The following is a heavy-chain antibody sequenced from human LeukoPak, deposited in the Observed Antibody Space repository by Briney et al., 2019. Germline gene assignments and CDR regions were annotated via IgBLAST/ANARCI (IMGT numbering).Heavy chain of an antibody. J-gene: IGHJ4*02. CDR3: ARGYKEGVRGVITFDY. CDR1: EYTFTGYY. CDR2: INPNSGGT. V-gene: IGHV1-2*02. Sequence: ASVKVSCKASEYTFTGYYMHWVRQAPGQGLEWMGWINPNSGGTNYAQKFQGRVTMTRDTSISTAYMELSRLRSDDTAVYYCARGYKEGVRGVITFDYWGQGTLVTVSS. D-gene: IGHD3-10*01.